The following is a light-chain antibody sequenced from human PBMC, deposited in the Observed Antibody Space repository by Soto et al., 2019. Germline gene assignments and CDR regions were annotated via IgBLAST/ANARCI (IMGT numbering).Light chain of an antibody. J-gene: IGLJ3*02. Sequence: QAVLTQSSSASASLGSSVKLTCTLSSGHSSYIISWHQQQPGKAPRYLMKLEGSGSYNKGSGVPDRFSGSSSGADRYLTIFNLHFEDEADYYCETWDSNTHVFGGGTKLTVL. V-gene: IGLV4-60*02. CDR1: SGHSSYI. CDR3: ETWDSNTHV. CDR2: LEGSGSY.